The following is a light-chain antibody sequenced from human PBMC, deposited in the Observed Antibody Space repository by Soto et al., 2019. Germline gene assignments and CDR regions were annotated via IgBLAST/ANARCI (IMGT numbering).Light chain of an antibody. V-gene: IGKV3-11*01. CDR3: QQRSNCPLT. CDR1: QSVSSY. CDR2: DAS. Sequence: EIVLTQSPATLSLSRGERATLSCRASQSVSSYLAWYQQKPGQAPRLLIYDASNRATGIPARFSGSGSGTDFTLTISSLEPEDFAVYYCQQRSNCPLTFGGGTKVEIK. J-gene: IGKJ4*01.